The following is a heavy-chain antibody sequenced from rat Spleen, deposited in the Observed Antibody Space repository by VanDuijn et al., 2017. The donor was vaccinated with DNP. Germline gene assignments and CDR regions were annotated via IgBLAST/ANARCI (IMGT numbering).Heavy chain of an antibody. Sequence: QVQLQQSGAELAKPGSSVKISCKSSGYSFTNYYIGWIKQTTGQGFEYIGYINTGSGGTNYNEKFKGKATLTVDKSSSTAFMQLSSLTPDDSAVYYCALGYYDGYYPNWFAYWGQGTLVTVSS. J-gene: IGHJ3*01. V-gene: IGHV1-43*01. CDR3: ALGYYDGYYPNWFAY. D-gene: IGHD1-12*03. CDR2: INTGSGGT. CDR1: GYSFTNYY.